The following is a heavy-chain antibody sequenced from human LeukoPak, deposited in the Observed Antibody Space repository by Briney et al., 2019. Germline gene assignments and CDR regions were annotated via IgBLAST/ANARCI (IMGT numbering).Heavy chain of an antibody. J-gene: IGHJ3*02. CDR2: ISYDGSNK. V-gene: IGHV3-30*03. CDR3: ARDDRIAVAPYDAFDI. Sequence: GGSLRLSWAASGFTFSHYGVHWVRQAPGKGLEGLAVISYDGSNKYYADSVKGRFTISRDNSKNTLYLQMNSLRAEDTAVYYCARDDRIAVAPYDAFDIWGQGTMVTVSS. CDR1: GFTFSHYG. D-gene: IGHD6-19*01.